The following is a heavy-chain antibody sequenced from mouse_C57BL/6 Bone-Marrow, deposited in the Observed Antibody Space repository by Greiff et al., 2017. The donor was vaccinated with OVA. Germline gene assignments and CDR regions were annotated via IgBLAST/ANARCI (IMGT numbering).Heavy chain of an antibody. CDR3: ARRGSLRSLFDY. CDR2: IYPRSGNT. V-gene: IGHV1-81*01. CDR1: GYTFTSYG. Sequence: VKLLESGAELARPGASVKLSCKASGYTFTSYGISWVKQRTGQGLEWIGEIYPRSGNTYYNEKFKGKATLTADKSSSTAYMELRSLTSEDSAVYFCARRGSLRSLFDYWGQGTTLTVSS. D-gene: IGHD1-1*01. J-gene: IGHJ2*01.